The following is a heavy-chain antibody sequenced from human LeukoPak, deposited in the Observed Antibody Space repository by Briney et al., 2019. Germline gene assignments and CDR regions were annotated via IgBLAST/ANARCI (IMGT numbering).Heavy chain of an antibody. CDR1: GGSFSGYY. CDR3: AREPRQYDFWSGCYTVHHNWFDP. D-gene: IGHD3-3*01. V-gene: IGHV4-34*01. CDR2: INHSGST. Sequence: KPSETLSLTCAVYGGSFSGYYWSWIRQPPGKGLEWIGEINHSGSTNYNPSLKSRVTISVDTSKNQFSLKLSSVTAADTAVYYCAREPRQYDFWSGCYTVHHNWFDPWGQGTLVTVSS. J-gene: IGHJ5*02.